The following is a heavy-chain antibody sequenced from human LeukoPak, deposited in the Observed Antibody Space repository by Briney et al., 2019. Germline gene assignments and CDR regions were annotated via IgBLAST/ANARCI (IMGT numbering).Heavy chain of an antibody. V-gene: IGHV3-9*01. CDR3: AKGYTRIAVAGHIDY. Sequence: GGSLRLSCAASGFTFDDYAMHWVRQAPGKGLEWVSGISWNSGSIGYADSVKGRFTISRDNAKNSLYLQMNSLRAEDTALYYCAKGYTRIAVAGHIDYWGQGTLVTVSS. CDR2: ISWNSGSI. CDR1: GFTFDDYA. D-gene: IGHD6-19*01. J-gene: IGHJ4*02.